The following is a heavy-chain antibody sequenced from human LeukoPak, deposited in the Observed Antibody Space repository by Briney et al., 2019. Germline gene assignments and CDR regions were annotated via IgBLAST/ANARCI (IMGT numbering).Heavy chain of an antibody. D-gene: IGHD2-21*02. V-gene: IGHV3-30*18. J-gene: IGHJ4*02. CDR1: RFTFSSYG. CDR3: AKDLLVGCGGDCYLLDY. CDR2: ISYNVSNK. Sequence: GGSLRLSCAASRFTFSSYGMHWVRQAPGRGLERVAVISYNVSNKYYADSVKGRFTISRDNSKNTLYLQMNSLRAEDTAVYYCAKDLLVGCGGDCYLLDYWGQGTLVTVSS.